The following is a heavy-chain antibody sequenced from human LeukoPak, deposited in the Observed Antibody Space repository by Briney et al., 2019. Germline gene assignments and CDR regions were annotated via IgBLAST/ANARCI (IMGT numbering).Heavy chain of an antibody. V-gene: IGHV3-23*01. CDR1: GFTFSSYT. D-gene: IGHD2-2*01. CDR3: AKVGCSSTSCPTPFDY. J-gene: IGHJ4*02. CDR2: ISGSGGST. Sequence: PGGSLRLSRAASGFTFSSYTMSWVRQAPGKGLEWVSAISGSGGSTYYADSVKGRFTISRDNSKNTLYLQMNSLRAEDTAVYYCAKVGCSSTSCPTPFDYWGQGTLVTVSS.